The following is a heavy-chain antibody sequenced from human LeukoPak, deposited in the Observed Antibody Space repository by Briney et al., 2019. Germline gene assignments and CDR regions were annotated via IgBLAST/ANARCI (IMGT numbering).Heavy chain of an antibody. Sequence: GGSLRLSCAASEFTFSSYWMHWVRQVPGKGLVWVSRINSDGSITTYADSVKGRFTISRDNAKNTLYLQMNSLRAEDAAIYYCTRGGVDYWGQGTLVTVSS. J-gene: IGHJ4*02. D-gene: IGHD3-10*01. V-gene: IGHV3-74*01. CDR3: TRGGVDY. CDR1: EFTFSSYW. CDR2: INSDGSIT.